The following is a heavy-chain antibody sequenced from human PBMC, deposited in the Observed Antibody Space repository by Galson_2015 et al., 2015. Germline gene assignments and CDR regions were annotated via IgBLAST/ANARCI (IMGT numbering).Heavy chain of an antibody. J-gene: IGHJ1*01. CDR3: ARAEYSYGPFQH. CDR2: INSDVSGT. V-gene: IGHV3-74*01. Sequence: SLRLSCAASGFTFSSYWMYWVRQAPGKGLVWVSRINSDVSGTSYADSVKGRFTISRDNAKNTLYLQMNSLRAEDTAVYYCARAEYSYGPFQHWGQGTLVTVSS. CDR1: GFTFSSYW. D-gene: IGHD5-18*01.